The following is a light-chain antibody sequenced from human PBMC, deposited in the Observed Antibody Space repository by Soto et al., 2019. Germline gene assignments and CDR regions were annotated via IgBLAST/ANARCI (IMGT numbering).Light chain of an antibody. V-gene: IGLV1-47*01. CDR3: AAWDDSLSGVV. CDR1: SSNIGSNF. CDR2: RNN. Sequence: QSVLTQPPSASGTPGQRVTISCSGGSSNIGSNFIYWYQQLPGTAPKLLIYRNNERPSGVPDRFSGSKSGTSAALAISGLRYEDEADYHCAAWDDSLSGVVFGGGTKLTVL. J-gene: IGLJ2*01.